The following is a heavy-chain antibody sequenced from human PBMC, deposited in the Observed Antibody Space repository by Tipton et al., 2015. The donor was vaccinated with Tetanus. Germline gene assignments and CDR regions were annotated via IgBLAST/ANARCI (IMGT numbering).Heavy chain of an antibody. Sequence: TLSLTCAVYGGSFSGYYWSWIRQPPGKGLEWIGEINHSGSTNYNPSPKSRVTISVDTSKNQFSLKLSSVTAADTAVYYCARGLARRITIFGVVKVSGSDYWGQGTLVTVSS. J-gene: IGHJ4*02. CDR2: INHSGST. CDR3: ARGLARRITIFGVVKVSGSDY. V-gene: IGHV4-34*01. CDR1: GGSFSGYY. D-gene: IGHD3-3*01.